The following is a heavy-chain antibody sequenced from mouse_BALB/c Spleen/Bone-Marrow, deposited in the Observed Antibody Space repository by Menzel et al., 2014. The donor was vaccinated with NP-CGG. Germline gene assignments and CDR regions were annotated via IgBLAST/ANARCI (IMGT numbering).Heavy chain of an antibody. J-gene: IGHJ2*01. CDR3: ARPKGFAIDY. CDR1: GYTFTDYT. Sequence: QVQLQQSGAELASPGASVKMPCKASGYTFTDYTIQWVKQRPGQGLEWIGYVNPRSGYANYNQKFKDKATLTADKSSSTAFMQLSSLTSEDSAVYYCARPKGFAIDYWGQGTALTVSS. CDR2: VNPRSGYA. V-gene: IGHV1-4*01.